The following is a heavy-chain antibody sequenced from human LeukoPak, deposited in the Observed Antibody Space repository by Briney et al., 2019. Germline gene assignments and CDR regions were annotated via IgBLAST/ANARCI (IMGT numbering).Heavy chain of an antibody. CDR2: ISSSGSTI. CDR3: ARDGRKEYRQWLVLAPIYYYYGMDV. V-gene: IGHV3-11*01. D-gene: IGHD6-19*01. Sequence: GGSLRLSCAASGFTFSDYYMSWIRQAPGKGLEWVSYISSSGSTIYYADSVNRRFTIYRDNAKNSLYLQMNSLRAEDTAVYYCARDGRKEYRQWLVLAPIYYYYGMDVWGQGTTVTVSS. CDR1: GFTFSDYY. J-gene: IGHJ6*02.